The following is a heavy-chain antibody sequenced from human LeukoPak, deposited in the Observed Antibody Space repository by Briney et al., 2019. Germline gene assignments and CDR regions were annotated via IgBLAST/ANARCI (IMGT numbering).Heavy chain of an antibody. CDR1: GFTVSSNY. J-gene: IGHJ4*02. Sequence: PGGSLRLSCAASGFTVSSNYMSWVRQAPGKGLEWVSVIYSGGSTYYADSVKGRFTISRDNSKNTLYLQMNSLRAEDTAVYYCARVDCGSGSYLDYWGQGTLVTVSS. V-gene: IGHV3-53*01. CDR2: IYSGGST. D-gene: IGHD3-10*01. CDR3: ARVDCGSGSYLDY.